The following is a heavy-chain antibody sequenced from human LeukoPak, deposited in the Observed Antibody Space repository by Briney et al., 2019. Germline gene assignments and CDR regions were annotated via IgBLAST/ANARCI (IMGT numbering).Heavy chain of an antibody. Sequence: VASVKVSFKASGGTFSSYAISWVRQAPGQGLEWMGGIIPIFGTANYAQKFQGRVTITADESTSTAYMELSSLRSEDSAVYYCARETKYYGSMRDWFDPWGQGTLVTVSS. CDR2: IIPIFGTA. CDR1: GGTFSSYA. V-gene: IGHV1-69*01. D-gene: IGHD3-10*01. J-gene: IGHJ5*02. CDR3: ARETKYYGSMRDWFDP.